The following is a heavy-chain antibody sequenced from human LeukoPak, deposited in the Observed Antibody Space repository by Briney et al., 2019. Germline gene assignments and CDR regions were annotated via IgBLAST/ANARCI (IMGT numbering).Heavy chain of an antibody. V-gene: IGHV1-46*01. CDR2: INPSGGST. J-gene: IGHJ4*02. D-gene: IGHD4-11*01. CDR1: GYTFTSYY. CDR3: AEMTTLFDY. Sequence: ASVKVSCKASGYTFTSYYMHWVRQAPGQGLEWMGIINPSGGSTSYAQKFQGRVTITADESTSTAYMELSSLRSEDTAVYYCAEMTTLFDYWGQGTLVTVSS.